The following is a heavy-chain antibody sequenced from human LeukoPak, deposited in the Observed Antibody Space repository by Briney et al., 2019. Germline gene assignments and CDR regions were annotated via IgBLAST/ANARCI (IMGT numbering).Heavy chain of an antibody. J-gene: IGHJ5*02. Sequence: SETLSLTCAVYGGSFSGYYWSWIRQTPGKGLEWIGYIYYSGSTNYNPSLKSRVTISVDTPKNQFSLNLTSVTAADTAVYYCARFTPQGYGWGGYNRFDPWGQGTLVTVSS. CDR3: ARFTPQGYGWGGYNRFDP. CDR1: GGSFSGYY. CDR2: IYYSGST. D-gene: IGHD3-16*01. V-gene: IGHV4-59*01.